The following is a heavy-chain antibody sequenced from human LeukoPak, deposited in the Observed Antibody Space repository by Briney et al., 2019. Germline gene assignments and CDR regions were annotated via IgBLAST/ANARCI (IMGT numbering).Heavy chain of an antibody. CDR3: AKEGITGADS. CDR1: GFPFNRFT. Sequence: GGSLRLSCTASGFPFNRFTMSWVRQAPGQGLAWVSAISGGGDAHYADSVKGRFTISRDNSKNTLFLHMNNLTADDTALYYCAKEGITGADSWGQGTLVSVSS. J-gene: IGHJ4*02. V-gene: IGHV3-23*01. CDR2: ISGGGDA.